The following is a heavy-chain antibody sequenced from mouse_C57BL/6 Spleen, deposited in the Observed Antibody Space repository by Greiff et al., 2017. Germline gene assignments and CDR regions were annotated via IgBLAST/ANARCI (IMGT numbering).Heavy chain of an antibody. CDR3: ARKRGRFFDY. CDR2: ISSGGSYT. D-gene: IGHD3-3*01. CDR1: GFTFSSYG. Sequence: EVQRVESGGDLVKPGGSLKLSCAASGFTFSSYGMSWVRQTPDKRLEWVATISSGGSYTYYPDSVKGRFTISRDNAKNTLYLQMSSLKSEDTAMYYWARKRGRFFDYWGQGTTLTVSS. V-gene: IGHV5-6*01. J-gene: IGHJ2*01.